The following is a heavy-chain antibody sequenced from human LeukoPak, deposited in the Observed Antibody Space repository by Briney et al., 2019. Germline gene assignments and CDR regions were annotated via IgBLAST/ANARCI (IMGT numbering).Heavy chain of an antibody. CDR3: ARHEYERGYSYGFDY. Sequence: SETLSLTCTVSGVSISSYYWSWIRQPPGKGLEWIGYVYYNGSTNYNPSLKSRVSMSVDTSKRQISLKLSSVTAADTAVYYCARHEYERGYSYGFDYWGQGTLVTVSS. V-gene: IGHV4-59*08. CDR2: VYYNGST. D-gene: IGHD5-18*01. J-gene: IGHJ4*02. CDR1: GVSISSYY.